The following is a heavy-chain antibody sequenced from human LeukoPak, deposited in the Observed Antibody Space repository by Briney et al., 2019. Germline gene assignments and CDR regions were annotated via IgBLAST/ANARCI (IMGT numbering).Heavy chain of an antibody. J-gene: IGHJ1*01. D-gene: IGHD1-26*01. CDR3: ATSIVGLTYDEHFQH. CDR1: GFTFGTSA. Sequence: GGSLRLSCAASGFTFGTSAMNWVRQAPGKGLEWVSSINNVRSHIYYADSVRGRFTISRDNANNVLYLQMNSLRAEDTAVYYCATSIVGLTYDEHFQHWGQGTLVTVSS. CDR2: INNVRSHI. V-gene: IGHV3-21*06.